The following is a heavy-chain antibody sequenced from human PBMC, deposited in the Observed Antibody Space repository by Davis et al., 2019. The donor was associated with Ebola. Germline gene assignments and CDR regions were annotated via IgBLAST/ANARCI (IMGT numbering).Heavy chain of an antibody. CDR2: ISSGGHDT. Sequence: PGGSLRLSCGASGFPFSRHSMNWVRQAPGKGLEWIAFISSGGHDTYYADSVRGRFTISRDNAKNLLYLQLNSLRDEDTALYYCAKDAEDGSGNWFFDFRGRGALVTVSS. CDR3: AKDAEDGSGNWFFDF. D-gene: IGHD5-24*01. J-gene: IGHJ2*01. CDR1: GFPFSRHS. V-gene: IGHV3-48*02.